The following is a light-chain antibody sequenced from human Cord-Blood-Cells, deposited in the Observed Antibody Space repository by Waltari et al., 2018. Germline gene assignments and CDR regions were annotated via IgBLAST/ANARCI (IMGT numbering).Light chain of an antibody. J-gene: IGLJ3*02. Sequence: QSALTQPASVSGSPGQSITISCTGTSRDVGSYNLVSWYQQHPGKAPKLMMYEGSKRPSGVSNRFSGSKSGNTASLTISGLQAEDEADYYCCSHAGSSTWVFGGGTKLTVL. CDR1: SRDVGSYNL. CDR2: EGS. CDR3: CSHAGSSTWV. V-gene: IGLV2-23*01.